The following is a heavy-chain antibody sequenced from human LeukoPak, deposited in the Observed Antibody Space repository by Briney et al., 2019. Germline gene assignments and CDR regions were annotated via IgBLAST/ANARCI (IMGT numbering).Heavy chain of an antibody. D-gene: IGHD6-13*01. Sequence: ASVKVSCKASGYTFTGYYMHWVRQAPGQGLEWMGWINPNSGGTNYAQKFQGRVTMTRDTSTSTVYMELSSLRSEDTAVYYCARELRGIAAAGSLILFDPWGQGTLVTVSS. V-gene: IGHV1-2*02. CDR2: INPNSGGT. J-gene: IGHJ5*02. CDR3: ARELRGIAAAGSLILFDP. CDR1: GYTFTGYY.